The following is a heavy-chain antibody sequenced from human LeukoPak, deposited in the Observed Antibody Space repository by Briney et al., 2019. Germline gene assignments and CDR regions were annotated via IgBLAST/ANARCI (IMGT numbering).Heavy chain of an antibody. Sequence: PGGSLRLSCAASGLTFSGSAMSWVRQAPGKGLEWVSLISGSGNSKYYADSVKGRFTISRDNSKNTLYLQMNSLRAEDTAVYYCAKVLVLVSANRYYFDYWGQGTLVTVSS. D-gene: IGHD2-15*01. CDR1: GLTFSGSA. V-gene: IGHV3-23*01. J-gene: IGHJ4*02. CDR2: ISGSGNSK. CDR3: AKVLVLVSANRYYFDY.